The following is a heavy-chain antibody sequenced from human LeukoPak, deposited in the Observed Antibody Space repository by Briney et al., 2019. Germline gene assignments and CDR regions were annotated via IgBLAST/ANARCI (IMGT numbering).Heavy chain of an antibody. V-gene: IGHV1-18*01. J-gene: IGHJ6*03. CDR2: ISAYNGNT. D-gene: IGHD3-9*01. Sequence: ASVKVSCKASGYTFTNYGISWVRLAPGQGLEWMGWISAYNGNTNYAQKLQGRVTMTTDTSTSTAYMELRSLRSEDTAVYYCARKPNYDILTGSGYMDVWGKGTTVTVSS. CDR1: GYTFTNYG. CDR3: ARKPNYDILTGSGYMDV.